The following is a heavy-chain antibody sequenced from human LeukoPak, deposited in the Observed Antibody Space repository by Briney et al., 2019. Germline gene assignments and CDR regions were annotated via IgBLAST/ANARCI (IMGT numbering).Heavy chain of an antibody. CDR3: GRDIATAVDY. V-gene: IGHV3-74*01. J-gene: IGHJ4*02. CDR2: INSAGVST. CDR1: GIFISNYW. D-gene: IGHD6-13*01. Sequence: EGPMRLCSTASGIFISNYWSHWVRQAPEKRLVWVMRINSAGVSTNYADSVKGRFTISRDNAKNTLYLQMNSLRAEDTAIYYCGRDIATAVDYWGLGALVTVSS.